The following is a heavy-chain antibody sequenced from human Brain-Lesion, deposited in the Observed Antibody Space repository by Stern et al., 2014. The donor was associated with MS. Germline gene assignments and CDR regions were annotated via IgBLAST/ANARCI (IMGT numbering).Heavy chain of an antibody. CDR2: INPKSGGT. CDR1: GYTFTGYY. J-gene: IGHJ4*02. Sequence: QVQPVQSGAEVKKPGASVKVSCKASGYTFTGYYMHWVRQAPGQGLEWMGWINPKSGGTNYAQKFQGWVTMTRDTSINTAYMELSRLRSDDTAVYYCATHYYDSTGYNDFWGQGTLVTVSS. D-gene: IGHD3-22*01. CDR3: ATHYYDSTGYNDF. V-gene: IGHV1-2*04.